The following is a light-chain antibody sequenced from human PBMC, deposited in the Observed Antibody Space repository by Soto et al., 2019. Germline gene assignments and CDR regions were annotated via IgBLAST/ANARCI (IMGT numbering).Light chain of an antibody. CDR2: RAF. V-gene: IGKV3-15*01. CDR1: QSVSSN. Sequence: EIVMTQSPATLSVSPGERATLSCRASQSVSSNLAWYQQKAGQAPSLLIYRAFNRATVIPARFSGSGSGTEFTLTISSLQSEEFAFYYCQQYNNLAVFGGGTKVEIK. CDR3: QQYNNLAV. J-gene: IGKJ4*01.